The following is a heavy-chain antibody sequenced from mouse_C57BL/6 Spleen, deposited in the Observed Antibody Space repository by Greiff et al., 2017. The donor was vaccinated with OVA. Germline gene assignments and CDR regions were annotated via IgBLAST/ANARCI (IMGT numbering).Heavy chain of an antibody. V-gene: IGHV14-4*01. D-gene: IGHD1-1*01. CDR1: GFNIKDDY. CDR3: TTITTGVAPGY. Sequence: VQLKESGAELVRPGASVKLSCTASGFNIKDDYMHWVKQRPEQGLEWIGWIDPENGDTEYASKFQGKGTITADTSSNTAYLQLSSLTSEDTAVYYCTTITTGVAPGYWGQGTTLTVSS. J-gene: IGHJ2*01. CDR2: IDPENGDT.